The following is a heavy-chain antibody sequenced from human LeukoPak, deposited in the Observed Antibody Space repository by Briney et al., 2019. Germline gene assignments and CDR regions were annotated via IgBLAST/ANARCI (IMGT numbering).Heavy chain of an antibody. J-gene: IGHJ4*02. Sequence: GGSLRLSCVASGFSFRSYGMHWVRQAPGKGLEWVAFLPSHESNTAYADSVKGRFTISRDNFKNTLYLQMNSLRSEDMAVYYCAKEEFSHSVGFDYWGQGTLVTVSS. CDR3: AKEEFSHSVGFDY. CDR1: GFSFRSYG. D-gene: IGHD3-10*01. V-gene: IGHV3-30*02. CDR2: LPSHESNT.